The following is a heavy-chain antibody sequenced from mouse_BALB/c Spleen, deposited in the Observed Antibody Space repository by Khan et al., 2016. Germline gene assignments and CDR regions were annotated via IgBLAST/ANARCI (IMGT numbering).Heavy chain of an antibody. CDR3: KRVYYGYAMDY. CDR2: INPSTGYT. V-gene: IGHV1-7*01. D-gene: IGHD1-1*02. J-gene: IGHJ4*01. Sequence: QVQLQQSGAELAKPGASVKMSCKASGYTFTSHWMHWIKQRPGQGLEWIGYINPSTGYTEYSQKFKDKATLTADKSSSTAYMQLSSLTSEDSAIYYCKRVYYGYAMDYWGQGTSVTVSS. CDR1: GYTFTSHW.